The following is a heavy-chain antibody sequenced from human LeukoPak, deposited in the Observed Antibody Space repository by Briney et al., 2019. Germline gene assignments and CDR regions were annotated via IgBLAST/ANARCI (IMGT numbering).Heavy chain of an antibody. J-gene: IGHJ4*02. Sequence: GGSLRLSCAAAGFTFSNAWMSWVRQAPGKGLEWVGSIKTKTEGGTTDYAAPVKGRFTISRDDSKNTLYLQMNSLKTEDTAVYYCTTDGYYDSSGANTYYFDYWGQGTLVTVSS. CDR1: GFTFSNAW. CDR3: TTDGYYDSSGANTYYFDY. D-gene: IGHD3-22*01. CDR2: IKTKTEGGTT. V-gene: IGHV3-15*01.